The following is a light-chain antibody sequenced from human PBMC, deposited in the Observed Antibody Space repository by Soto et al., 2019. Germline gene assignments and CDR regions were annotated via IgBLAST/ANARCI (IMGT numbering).Light chain of an antibody. Sequence: QAVVTQPPSVSGAPGQRVTISCTGSSSNVGAGYDVHWYQQLPGRAPKLLIYNNSNRPSGVPDRFSGSKSGSSASLAITGLQAEDEAEYFCQSYDSSLGGCVFGGGTKLTVL. CDR3: QSYDSSLGGCV. V-gene: IGLV1-40*01. CDR1: SSNVGAGYD. J-gene: IGLJ2*01. CDR2: NNS.